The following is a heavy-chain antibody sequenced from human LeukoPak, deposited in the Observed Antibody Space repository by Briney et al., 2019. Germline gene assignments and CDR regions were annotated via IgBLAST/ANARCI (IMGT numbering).Heavy chain of an antibody. J-gene: IGHJ2*01. V-gene: IGHV4-34*01. CDR2: INHSGST. CDR1: GGSFSGYY. Sequence: PSETLSLTCAVYGGSFSGYYWSWIRQPPGKGLEWIGEINHSGSTNYNPSLKSRVTISVDTSKNQFSLKLSSVTAADTAVYYCARPSHYWYFDLWGRGTLVTVSS. CDR3: ARPSHYWYFDL.